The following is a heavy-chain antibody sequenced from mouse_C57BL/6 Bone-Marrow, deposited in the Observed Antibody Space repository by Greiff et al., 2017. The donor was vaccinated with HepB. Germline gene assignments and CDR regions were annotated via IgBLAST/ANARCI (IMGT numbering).Heavy chain of an antibody. CDR2: IHPNSGST. D-gene: IGHD3-2*02. J-gene: IGHJ4*01. V-gene: IGHV1-64*01. CDR1: GYTFTSYW. CDR3: ARGSSGPYYAMDY. Sequence: QVQLKQPGAELVKPGASVKLSCKASGYTFTSYWMHWVKQRPGQGLEWIGMIHPNSGSTNYNEKFKSKATLTVDKSSSTAYMQLSSLTSEDSAVYYCARGSSGPYYAMDYWGQGTSVTVSS.